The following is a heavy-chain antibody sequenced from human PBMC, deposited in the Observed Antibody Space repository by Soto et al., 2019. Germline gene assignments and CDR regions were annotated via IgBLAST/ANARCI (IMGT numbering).Heavy chain of an antibody. D-gene: IGHD6-13*01. Sequence: QVQLQESGPGLVKPSETLSLTCTVSGGSISSYYWSWIRQPPGKGLEWIGYIYYSGSTNYNPSLKSRVTISVDTSKNQFSLKLSSVTAADTAVYYCARSIAAAGPYNWFDPWGQGTLVTVSS. J-gene: IGHJ5*02. CDR2: IYYSGST. CDR3: ARSIAAAGPYNWFDP. V-gene: IGHV4-59*01. CDR1: GGSISSYY.